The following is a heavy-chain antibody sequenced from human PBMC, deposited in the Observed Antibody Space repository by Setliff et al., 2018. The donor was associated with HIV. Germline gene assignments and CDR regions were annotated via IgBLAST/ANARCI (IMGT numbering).Heavy chain of an antibody. CDR1: GHSISSGYF. J-gene: IGHJ4*02. CDR3: VTGYNSVWYSVF. Sequence: SETLSLTCAVSGHSISSGYFCGWIRQTPGKGLEWIGNIYQSGNAYYNPSLKSRVTISVDTSRNRFSLKLSSVTAADTAVYYCVTGYNSVWYSVFWGQGSLVTVSS. D-gene: IGHD6-13*01. V-gene: IGHV4-38-2*01. CDR2: IYQSGNA.